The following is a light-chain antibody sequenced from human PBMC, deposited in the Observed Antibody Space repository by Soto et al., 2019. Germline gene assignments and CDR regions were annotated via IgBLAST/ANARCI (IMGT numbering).Light chain of an antibody. CDR2: DIS. V-gene: IGKV3-15*01. Sequence: VLTQSPATLSVSPGERPTLSCRASQTVSRNLAWYQQRPGQAPRLLIYDISNRAAGVPARLSGSGSETEFTLTIRSMQSEDFAVYFCQQYNNWPSFGQGTRLEIK. CDR3: QQYNNWPS. J-gene: IGKJ5*01. CDR1: QTVSRN.